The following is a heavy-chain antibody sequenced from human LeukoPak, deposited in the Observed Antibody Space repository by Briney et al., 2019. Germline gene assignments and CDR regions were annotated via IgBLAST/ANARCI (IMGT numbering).Heavy chain of an antibody. D-gene: IGHD3-9*01. V-gene: IGHV4-59*08. CDR1: GGSISSYY. J-gene: IGHJ4*02. CDR2: IYYSGST. CDR3: ARQAGYDIFTGTTGYFDY. Sequence: SETLSLTCTVSGGSISSYYWSWIRQPPGKGLEWIGYIYYSGSTNYNPSLKSRVTISVDTSKNQFSLKLSSVTAADTAVYYCARQAGYDIFTGTTGYFDYLGQGTLVTVSS.